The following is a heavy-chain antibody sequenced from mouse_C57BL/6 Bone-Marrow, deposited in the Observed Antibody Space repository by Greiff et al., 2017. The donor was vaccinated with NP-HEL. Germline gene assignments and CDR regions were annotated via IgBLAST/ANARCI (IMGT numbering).Heavy chain of an antibody. CDR3: AREGGSYWYFDV. Sequence: VQLQQSGPELVKPGASVKISCKASGYTFTDYYMNWVKQSHGKSLEWIGDINPNNGGTSYNQKFKGKATLTVDKSSSTAYMELRSLTSEDSAVYYCAREGGSYWYFDVWGTGTTVTVSS. J-gene: IGHJ1*03. CDR2: INPNNGGT. D-gene: IGHD1-1*01. V-gene: IGHV1-26*01. CDR1: GYTFTDYY.